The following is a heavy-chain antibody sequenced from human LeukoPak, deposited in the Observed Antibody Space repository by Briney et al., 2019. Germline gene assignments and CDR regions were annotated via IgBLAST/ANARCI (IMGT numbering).Heavy chain of an antibody. Sequence: KPGGSLRLSCAASGFTFSRCAMHWVRQAPGQGLEWMGRINPNSGGTNYAQKFQARVTMTRDTSISTAYMELSRLRSDDTAVYYCARLHSSPTSDYWGQGTLVTVSS. CDR1: GFTFSRCA. J-gene: IGHJ4*02. D-gene: IGHD6-13*01. V-gene: IGHV1-2*06. CDR2: INPNSGGT. CDR3: ARLHSSPTSDY.